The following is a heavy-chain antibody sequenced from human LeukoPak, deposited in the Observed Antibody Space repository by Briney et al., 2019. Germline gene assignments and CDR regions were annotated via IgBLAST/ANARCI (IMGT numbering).Heavy chain of an antibody. V-gene: IGHV4-38-2*01. D-gene: IGHD2-2*01. Sequence: PSETLSLTCAVSGYSISSGYYWGWIRQPPGKGLGWIGRIYHSGSTYYSPSLKSRVTISVDTPKNQFSLKLSSVTAADTAVYYCARGRTTPVYNWFDPWGQGTLVTVSS. J-gene: IGHJ5*02. CDR1: GYSISSGYY. CDR2: IYHSGST. CDR3: ARGRTTPVYNWFDP.